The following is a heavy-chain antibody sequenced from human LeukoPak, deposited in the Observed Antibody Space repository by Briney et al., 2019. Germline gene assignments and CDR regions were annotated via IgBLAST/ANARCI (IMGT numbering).Heavy chain of an antibody. CDR1: VFXFSNYA. D-gene: IGHD3-16*02. Sequence: PGGSLTLTCAASVFXFSNYAISWVRQPPCKGLEGVSVISGSGEHTNCADSVKGRFTMSRDNSRNMLYLQMNSLRDEDTAKYYCAKTVSGSYSYQGGDYWGQGTLVTVSS. CDR3: AKTVSGSYSYQGGDY. CDR2: ISGSGEHT. V-gene: IGHV3-23*01. J-gene: IGHJ4*02.